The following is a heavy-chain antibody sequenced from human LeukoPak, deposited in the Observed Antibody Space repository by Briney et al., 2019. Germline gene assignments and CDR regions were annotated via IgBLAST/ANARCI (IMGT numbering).Heavy chain of an antibody. CDR2: IYTDGST. Sequence: GGSLRLSCAASGFSVGNNYVTGVRQPPGKGLEWVSVIYTDGSTYYADSVKGRFIISRDSSKNTLYLQMNSLRAEDTAVYYCTDAVAGWGQGTLVTVSS. D-gene: IGHD4-23*01. V-gene: IGHV3-53*05. J-gene: IGHJ4*02. CDR3: TDAVAG. CDR1: GFSVGNNY.